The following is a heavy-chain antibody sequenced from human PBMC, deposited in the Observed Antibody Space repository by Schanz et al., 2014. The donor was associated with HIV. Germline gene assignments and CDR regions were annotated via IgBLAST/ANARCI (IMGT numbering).Heavy chain of an antibody. Sequence: QVQLVQSGAEVKKPGSSVQVSCKASGGSFSSFSITWVRQAPGQGLEWMGGIIPMFGSANYAQKFLGRVTISADESTSTGYMELTRLRSDDTAVFFCARDGGSTGDYFDSWGQGTLVTVSS. J-gene: IGHJ4*02. CDR3: ARDGGSTGDYFDS. CDR1: GGSFSSFS. V-gene: IGHV1-69*01. D-gene: IGHD7-27*01. CDR2: IIPMFGSA.